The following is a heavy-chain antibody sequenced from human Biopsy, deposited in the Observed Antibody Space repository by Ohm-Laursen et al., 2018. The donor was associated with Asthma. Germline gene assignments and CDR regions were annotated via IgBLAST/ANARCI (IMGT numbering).Heavy chain of an antibody. Sequence: SDTLSLTCAVSGDSISSNSWWTWVRQSPGRGLEWIGEIYYSGRTNYHPSLKGRVTISVAKSKNQFSLRLTSVTAADTAVYYCARAIGTGDWYFDVWGRGTLVTVSS. D-gene: IGHD1-1*01. CDR3: ARAIGTGDWYFDV. CDR1: GDSISSNSW. CDR2: IYYSGRT. V-gene: IGHV4-4*02. J-gene: IGHJ2*01.